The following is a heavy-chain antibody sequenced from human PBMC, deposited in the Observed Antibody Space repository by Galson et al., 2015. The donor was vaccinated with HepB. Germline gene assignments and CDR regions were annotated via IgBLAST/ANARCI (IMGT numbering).Heavy chain of an antibody. V-gene: IGHV4-59*01. CDR1: GGSISSYY. J-gene: IGHJ3*02. D-gene: IGHD2/OR15-2a*01. CDR2: IYYSGST. CDR3: ARESLSMGPGRGAFDI. Sequence: ETLSLTCTVSGGSISSYYWSWIRQPPGKGLEWIGYIYYSGSTNYNPSLKSRVTISVDTSKNQFSLKLSSVTAADTAVYYCARESLSMGPGRGAFDIWGQGTMVTVSS.